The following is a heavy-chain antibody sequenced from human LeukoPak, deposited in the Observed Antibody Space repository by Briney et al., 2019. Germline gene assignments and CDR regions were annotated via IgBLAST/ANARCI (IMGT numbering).Heavy chain of an antibody. J-gene: IGHJ5*02. V-gene: IGHV1-2*02. CDR2: INPNSGGT. D-gene: IGHD2-2*02. CDR1: GYTFTGYY. Sequence: ASVKVSCMASGYTFTGYYMHWVRQAPGQGLEWMGWINPNSGGTNYAQKFQGRVTMTRDTSISTAYMELSRLRSDDTAVYYCARVGCSSTSCYRGGWFDPWGQGTLVTVSS. CDR3: ARVGCSSTSCYRGGWFDP.